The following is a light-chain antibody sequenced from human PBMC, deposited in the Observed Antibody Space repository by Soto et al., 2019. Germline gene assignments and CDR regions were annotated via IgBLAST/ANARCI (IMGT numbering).Light chain of an antibody. J-gene: IGLJ3*02. V-gene: IGLV2-8*01. CDR3: SSYAASNNFYFV. CDR2: DVT. Sequence: QPALTQPPSASGSPGQSVTISCTGTSSDVGGYNYVSWYQQYPGRAPKLMIYDVTKRPSGVPDRFSGSKSGNTASLTVSGLQAEDEADYYCSSYAASNNFYFVFGGGTKVTVL. CDR1: SSDVGGYNY.